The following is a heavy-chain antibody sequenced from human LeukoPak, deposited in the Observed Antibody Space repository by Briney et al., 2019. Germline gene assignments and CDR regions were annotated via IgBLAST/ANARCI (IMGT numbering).Heavy chain of an antibody. J-gene: IGHJ6*03. CDR1: GGSISSGSYY. CDR3: ARGLPRPIDYYMDV. V-gene: IGHV4-61*02. Sequence: SETLSLTCTVSGGSISSGSYYWSWIRQPAGKGLEWIGRIYTSGSTNYNPSLKSRVTISVDTSKNQFSLKLSSVTAADTAVYYCARGLPRPIDYYMDVWGKGTTVTVSS. CDR2: IYTSGST.